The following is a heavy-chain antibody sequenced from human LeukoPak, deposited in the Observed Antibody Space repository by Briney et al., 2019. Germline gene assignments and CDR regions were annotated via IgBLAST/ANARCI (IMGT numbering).Heavy chain of an antibody. CDR2: ISGSGGST. D-gene: IGHD1-1*01. Sequence: GGSLRLSCAASGFTFSSYGMSWVRQAPGKGLEWVSAISGSGGSTYYEDSVKGRFTISRDNSENTMYLQMNSLRAEDTAVYYCAKNSRGTFDYWGQGTLVTVSS. CDR1: GFTFSSYG. J-gene: IGHJ4*02. CDR3: AKNSRGTFDY. V-gene: IGHV3-23*01.